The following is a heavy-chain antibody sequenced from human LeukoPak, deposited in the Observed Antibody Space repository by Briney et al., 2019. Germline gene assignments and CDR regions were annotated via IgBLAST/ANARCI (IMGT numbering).Heavy chain of an antibody. J-gene: IGHJ4*02. CDR3: ARSMVRGVIFEAFFDY. CDR1: GGSFNSNY. V-gene: IGHV4-34*01. CDR2: INHSAST. Sequence: SETLSLTCAVYGGSFNSNYWSWIRQFPGKGLEWIGEINHSASTNYNPSLKSRVTISVDTSKNQFSLKLSSVTAADTAVYYCARSMVRGVIFEAFFDYWGQGTLVTVSS. D-gene: IGHD3-10*01.